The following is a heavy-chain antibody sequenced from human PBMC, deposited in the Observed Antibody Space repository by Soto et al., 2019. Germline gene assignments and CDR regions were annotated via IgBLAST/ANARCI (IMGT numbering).Heavy chain of an antibody. D-gene: IGHD2-15*01. V-gene: IGHV3-21*06. J-gene: IGHJ6*02. CDR2: ISPSSGHI. CDR3: SGCSGGACHKNYGMDV. Sequence: EVHLVESGGGLVKPGGSLRLSCAVSGFTFSSCTMNWVRRAPGKGLEWVSSISPSSGHIYYADSVKGRFTISRDNAKNSLFLQMNSLGGEDTAVYYCSGCSGGACHKNYGMDVWGQGTTVTVSS. CDR1: GFTFSSCT.